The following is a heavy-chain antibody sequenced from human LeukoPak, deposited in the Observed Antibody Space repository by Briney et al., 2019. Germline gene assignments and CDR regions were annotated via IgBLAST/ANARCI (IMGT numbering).Heavy chain of an antibody. CDR1: GFTFSSYA. V-gene: IGHV3-23*01. CDR3: AKRAVIASGYFDI. CDR2: ISGSGGST. J-gene: IGHJ3*02. Sequence: PGGSLRLSCAASGFTFSSYAMSWVRQAPGKGLEWVSAISGSGGSTYYADSVKGRFTISRDNSKNTVYLQLNSLRAEDTAVYYCAKRAVIASGYFDIWGLGTMVTVSS. D-gene: IGHD3-10*01.